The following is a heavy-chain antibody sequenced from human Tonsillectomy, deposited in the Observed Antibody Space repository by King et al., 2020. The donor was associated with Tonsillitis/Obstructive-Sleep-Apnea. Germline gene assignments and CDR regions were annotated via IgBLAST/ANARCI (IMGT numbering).Heavy chain of an antibody. CDR1: GFSLSTYGVG. V-gene: IGHV2-5*02. D-gene: IGHD2-21*01. CDR3: ARIFVALDYYYMDV. Sequence: ITLKESGPTLVKPTQTLTLTCTFSGFSLSTYGVGVGWIRQPPGEALEWLALIYWDDDKRYSPSLESRLTITKDTSKKQVVLTMTNMDPVDTATYYCARIFVALDYYYMDVWGKGTTVTVSS. CDR2: IYWDDDK. J-gene: IGHJ6*03.